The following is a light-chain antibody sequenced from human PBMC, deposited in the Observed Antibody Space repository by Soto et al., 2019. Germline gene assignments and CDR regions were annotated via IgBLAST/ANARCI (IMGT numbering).Light chain of an antibody. CDR2: GAS. CDR3: QQYSSSPLT. Sequence: EIVVRQSPSTLSLSPGELATLSCSASQSVSSNYLAWYQQKPGQAPRLLIYGASNRATGIPDRFSGSGSGTEFTLTISRLEPEDFAVYYCQQYSSSPLTFGQGTKVDI. J-gene: IGKJ4*01. CDR1: QSVSSNY. V-gene: IGKV3-20*01.